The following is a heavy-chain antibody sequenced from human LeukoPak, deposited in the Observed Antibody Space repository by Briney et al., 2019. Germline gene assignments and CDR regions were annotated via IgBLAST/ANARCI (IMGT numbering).Heavy chain of an antibody. CDR2: ISWNSGSI. Sequence: GRSLRLSWAASGFTFDDYAMHWVRQAPGKGLEWVSGISWNSGSIGYADSVKGRFTISRDNAKNSLYLPMNSLRAEDTALYYCAKDTGLYDFWSYYGMDVWGQGTTVTVSS. D-gene: IGHD3-3*01. CDR3: AKDTGLYDFWSYYGMDV. CDR1: GFTFDDYA. J-gene: IGHJ6*02. V-gene: IGHV3-9*01.